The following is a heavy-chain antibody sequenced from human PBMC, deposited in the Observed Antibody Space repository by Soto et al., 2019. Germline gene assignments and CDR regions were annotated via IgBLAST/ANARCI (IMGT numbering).Heavy chain of an antibody. Sequence: QVQLVQSGAEVKKPGASVKVSCKASGYTFTSYYMHWVRQAPGQGLEWMGIINPSGGSTSYVQKFQGRVTMTRDTSTSTVYMELSSLRSEDTAVYYCARGSIKGDSTGGAEFDPWGQGTLVTVSS. CDR1: GYTFTSYY. J-gene: IGHJ5*02. CDR2: INPSGGST. V-gene: IGHV1-46*01. D-gene: IGHD2-8*02. CDR3: ARGSIKGDSTGGAEFDP.